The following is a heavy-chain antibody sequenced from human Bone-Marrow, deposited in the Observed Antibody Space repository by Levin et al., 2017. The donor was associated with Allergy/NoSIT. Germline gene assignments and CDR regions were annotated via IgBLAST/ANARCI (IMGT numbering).Heavy chain of an antibody. CDR1: GFTFSSYS. Sequence: GESLKISCAASGFTFSSYSMNWVRQAPGKGLEWVSSISSSSSYIYYADSVKGRFTISRDNAKNSLYLQMNSLRAEDTAVYYCARDLGSSGGNYWGQGTLVTVSS. J-gene: IGHJ4*02. CDR2: ISSSSSYI. V-gene: IGHV3-21*01. CDR3: ARDLGSSGGNY. D-gene: IGHD6-6*01.